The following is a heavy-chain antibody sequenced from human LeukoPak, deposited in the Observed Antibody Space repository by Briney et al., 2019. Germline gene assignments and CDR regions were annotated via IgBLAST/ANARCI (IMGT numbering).Heavy chain of an antibody. D-gene: IGHD2-21*02. V-gene: IGHV3-30*01. J-gene: IGHJ4*02. Sequence: GGSLRLSCAASGFTFSIYAMHWVRQAPGKGLEWVAVISYDGSNKYYADSVKGRFTISRDNSTNTLYLQMNSLRAEDTAVYYCARDARRPRDVVVTSDDLDYWGQGTLVTVSS. CDR1: GFTFSIYA. CDR2: ISYDGSNK. CDR3: ARDARRPRDVVVTSDDLDY.